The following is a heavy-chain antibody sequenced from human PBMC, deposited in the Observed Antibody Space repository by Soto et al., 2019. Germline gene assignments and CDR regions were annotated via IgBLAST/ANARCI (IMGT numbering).Heavy chain of an antibody. D-gene: IGHD2-2*01. V-gene: IGHV3-23*01. CDR3: ANFATYQLPSPIDY. J-gene: IGHJ4*02. Sequence: GGSLRLSCAASGFTFSSYAMSWVRQAPGKGLEWVSAISGSGGSTHYADSVKGRFTISRDNSKNTLYLQMNSLRAEDTFVYYCANFATYQLPSPIDYWGQGTLVTVSS. CDR2: ISGSGGST. CDR1: GFTFSSYA.